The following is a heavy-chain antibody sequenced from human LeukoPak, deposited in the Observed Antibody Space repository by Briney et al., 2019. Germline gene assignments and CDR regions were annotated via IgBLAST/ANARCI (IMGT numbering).Heavy chain of an antibody. J-gene: IGHJ4*02. CDR3: AARKVRGVWFYLDY. V-gene: IGHV3-74*01. D-gene: IGHD3-10*01. Sequence: WGSLRLSCAASGFTLSNYWMHWVRQAPGKGLVWVSRINADGSSASYADSVKGRFTISRDNAKNTLYLQMNSLRVEDTAVYFCAARKVRGVWFYLDYWGQGTLVTVSS. CDR2: INADGSSA. CDR1: GFTLSNYW.